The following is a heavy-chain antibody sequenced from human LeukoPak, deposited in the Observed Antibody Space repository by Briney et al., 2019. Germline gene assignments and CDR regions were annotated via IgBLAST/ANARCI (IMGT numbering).Heavy chain of an antibody. CDR2: IIPIFGTA. J-gene: IGHJ3*02. CDR3: AGSRDGVDAFDI. CDR1: GGTFSSYA. V-gene: IGHV1-69*01. Sequence: GASVKVSCKASGGTFSSYAISWVRQAPGQGLEWMGGIIPIFGTANYAQKFQGRVTITADESTSTAYMELSSLRSEDTAVYYCAGSRDGVDAFDIWGQGTMVTVSS. D-gene: IGHD5-24*01.